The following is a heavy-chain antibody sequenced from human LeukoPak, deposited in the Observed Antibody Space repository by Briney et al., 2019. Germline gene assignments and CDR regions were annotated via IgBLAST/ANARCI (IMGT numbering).Heavy chain of an antibody. CDR2: TTGSGITT. J-gene: IGHJ4*02. D-gene: IGHD3-22*01. V-gene: IGHV3-23*01. CDR1: GFPFSDYA. Sequence: GGSLRLSCTASGFPFSDYAMSWVRQAPGKGLEWVSVTTGSGITTYYADSVKGRFTISRDNPKSTLHLQMNSLRAEDTAVYFCAKRGVVIRVILVGFHKEAYYFDSWGQGALVTVSS. CDR3: AKRGVVIRVILVGFHKEAYYFDS.